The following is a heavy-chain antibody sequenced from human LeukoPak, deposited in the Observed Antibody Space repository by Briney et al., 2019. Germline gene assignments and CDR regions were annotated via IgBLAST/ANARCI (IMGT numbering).Heavy chain of an antibody. Sequence: GGSLRLSCAASSFTFTIAWMNWARQAPGKGLMWVSRINRGGSRTDYADSVKGRFTISRDDAKNTLYLQLNSLRAEDTAVYFCARGGSDTAMAHDYWGQGTLVTVSS. CDR1: SFTFTIAW. CDR3: ARGGSDTAMAHDY. D-gene: IGHD5-18*01. CDR2: INRGGSRT. J-gene: IGHJ4*02. V-gene: IGHV3-74*01.